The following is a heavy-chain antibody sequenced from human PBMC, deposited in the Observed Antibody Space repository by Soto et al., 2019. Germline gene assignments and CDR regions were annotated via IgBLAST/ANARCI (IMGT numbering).Heavy chain of an antibody. CDR1: GDSVSSNSAA. V-gene: IGHV6-1*01. D-gene: IGHD1-7*01. J-gene: IGHJ5*02. Sequence: SQTLSLTCAISGDSVSSNSAAWNWIRQSPSRGLEWLGRTYYRSTWYNDYAVSVKSRITINPDTSKNQFSLQLNSVTPEDTAVYYCARDHTGFRLELLGALDPWGQGTLVTVSS. CDR3: ARDHTGFRLELLGALDP. CDR2: TYYRSTWYN.